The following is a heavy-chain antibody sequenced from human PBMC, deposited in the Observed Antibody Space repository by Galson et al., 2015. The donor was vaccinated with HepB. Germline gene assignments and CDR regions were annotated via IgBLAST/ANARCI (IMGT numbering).Heavy chain of an antibody. Sequence: ETLSLTCTVSGGSVSSGSYYWSWIRQPPGKGLEWIGYIYYSGSTNYNPSLKSRVTISVDTSKNQFSLKLSSVTAADTAVYYCARSVWGSYPHVDYWGQGTLVTVSS. J-gene: IGHJ4*02. CDR1: GGSVSSGSYY. D-gene: IGHD3-16*02. V-gene: IGHV4-61*01. CDR3: ARSVWGSYPHVDY. CDR2: IYYSGST.